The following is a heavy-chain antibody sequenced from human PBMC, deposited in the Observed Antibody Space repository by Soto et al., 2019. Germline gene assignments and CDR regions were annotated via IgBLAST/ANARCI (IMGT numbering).Heavy chain of an antibody. V-gene: IGHV4-30-4*01. J-gene: IGHJ6*02. CDR3: ARGLVIRPYYYHGMDV. CDR2: ISSIGST. Sequence: QVQLQESGPGLVKPSQTLSLTCTVSGGSISSGDYFWSWIRQSPGKGLEWIGYISSIGSTYYNPSLKSRVSVSRDTSKNQFSLTVSSVTTSDTAVYYCARGLVIRPYYYHGMDVWGQGTTVTVSS. D-gene: IGHD3-9*01. CDR1: GGSISSGDYF.